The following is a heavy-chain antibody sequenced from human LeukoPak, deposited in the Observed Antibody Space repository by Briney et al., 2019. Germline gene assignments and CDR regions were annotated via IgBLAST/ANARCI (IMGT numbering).Heavy chain of an antibody. J-gene: IGHJ4*02. Sequence: GGSLRLSCAASGFTVSSNYMSWVRQAPGKGLEWVSVIYSGGSTYYADSVKGRFTISRDNSKNTLYLQMNSLRAEDTAVYYCARVGQWLARDYFDYWGQGTLVTVSS. CDR3: ARVGQWLARDYFDY. D-gene: IGHD6-19*01. V-gene: IGHV3-53*01. CDR1: GFTVSSNY. CDR2: IYSGGST.